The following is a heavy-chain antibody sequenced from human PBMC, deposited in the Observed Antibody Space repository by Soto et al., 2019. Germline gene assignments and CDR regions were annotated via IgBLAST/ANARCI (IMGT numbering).Heavy chain of an antibody. J-gene: IGHJ4*02. CDR3: ARAVAVAADFDY. D-gene: IGHD6-19*01. CDR1: GYTFTGYA. Sequence: GASVKVSYKASGYTFTGYAMHWVRQAPGQRLEWMGWINAGNGNTKYSQKLQGRVTITRDTSASTAYMELSSLRSEDTAVYYCARAVAVAADFDYWGQGTLVTVSS. CDR2: INAGNGNT. V-gene: IGHV1-3*01.